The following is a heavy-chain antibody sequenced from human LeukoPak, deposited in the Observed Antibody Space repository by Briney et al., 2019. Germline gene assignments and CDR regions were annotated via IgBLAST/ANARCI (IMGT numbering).Heavy chain of an antibody. CDR2: INAGNGDT. CDR1: GYTFTNYV. CDR3: ARDDCGDTCYPGGY. J-gene: IGHJ4*02. V-gene: IGHV1-3*01. Sequence: ASVKDSCKASGYTFTNYVVRGVRQAPGQRPEWMGWINAGNGDTKYSQNFQGRVTITRDTSASTAYMELSSLTSEDTALYYCARDDCGDTCYPGGYWGQGTLVTVSS. D-gene: IGHD2-21*01.